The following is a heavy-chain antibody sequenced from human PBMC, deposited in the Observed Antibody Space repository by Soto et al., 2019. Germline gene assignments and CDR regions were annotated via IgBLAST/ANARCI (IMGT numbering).Heavy chain of an antibody. J-gene: IGHJ5*02. CDR3: ARDQSPYYYDSCALWIGWFDP. Sequence: QVQLVQSGAEVKKPGSSVKVSCKASGGTFSSYAISWVRQAPGQGLDWMGGIIPIFGTANYAQKFQGRVTITADESTSTAYMELSSLRSEDTAVYYCARDQSPYYYDSCALWIGWFDPWGQGTLVTVST. CDR1: GGTFSSYA. D-gene: IGHD3-22*01. V-gene: IGHV1-69*01. CDR2: IIPIFGTA.